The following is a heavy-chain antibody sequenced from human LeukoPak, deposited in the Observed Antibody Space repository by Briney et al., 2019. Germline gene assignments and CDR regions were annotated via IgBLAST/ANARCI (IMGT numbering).Heavy chain of an antibody. V-gene: IGHV3-33*01. CDR3: ASGGVYPLGDY. CDR1: GFTFSSYG. CDR2: IWYDGSNK. D-gene: IGHD2-8*02. J-gene: IGHJ4*02. Sequence: GGSLRLSCAASGFTFSSYGMHWVRQAPGKGLEWVAVIWYDGSNKYYADSVKGRFTISRDNSKNTLYLQMNSLRAEDTAVYYCASGGVYPLGDYWGQGTLVTVSS.